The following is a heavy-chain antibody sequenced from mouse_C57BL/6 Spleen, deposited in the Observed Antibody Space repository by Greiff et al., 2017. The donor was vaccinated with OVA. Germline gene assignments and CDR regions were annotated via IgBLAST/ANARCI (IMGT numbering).Heavy chain of an antibody. D-gene: IGHD2-4*01. CDR3: AREYYDYGYFDV. CDR1: GYAFSSYW. V-gene: IGHV1-80*01. Sequence: QVQLQQSGAELVKPGASVKISCKASGYAFSSYWMNWVKQRPGKGLEWIGQIYPGDGDTNYNGKFKGKATLTADKSSSTAYMQLSSLTSEDSAVYFCAREYYDYGYFDVWGTGTTVTVSS. J-gene: IGHJ1*03. CDR2: IYPGDGDT.